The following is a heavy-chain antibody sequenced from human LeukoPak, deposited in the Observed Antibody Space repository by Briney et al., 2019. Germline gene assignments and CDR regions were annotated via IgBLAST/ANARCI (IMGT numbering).Heavy chain of an antibody. CDR2: ISGRGVST. Sequence: GGSLRLSCAASGFTVSSNYMSWVRQAPGKGLEWVSGISGRGVSTYYADSLKGRFTVSGDNSKNTVFLQMNSLRAEDTAVYYCAKTVVVTGNPRAFDIWGQGTMVTVSS. D-gene: IGHD2-21*02. CDR1: GFTVSSNY. CDR3: AKTVVVTGNPRAFDI. J-gene: IGHJ3*02. V-gene: IGHV3-23*01.